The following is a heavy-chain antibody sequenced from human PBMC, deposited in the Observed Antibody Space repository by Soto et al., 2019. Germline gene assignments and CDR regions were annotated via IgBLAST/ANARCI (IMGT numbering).Heavy chain of an antibody. CDR2: IYSGGNT. Sequence: GGSLRLSCAASGFTVSSNYMSWVRQAPGKGLEWVSAIYSGGNTYYADSVKGRFTISRDNSENTLYLQMNSLGAEDTAVYYCVKCDGSESSCFYFGSWGQGTLVTVSS. D-gene: IGHD3-10*01. J-gene: IGHJ4*02. CDR3: VKCDGSESSCFYFGS. V-gene: IGHV3-66*01. CDR1: GFTVSSNY.